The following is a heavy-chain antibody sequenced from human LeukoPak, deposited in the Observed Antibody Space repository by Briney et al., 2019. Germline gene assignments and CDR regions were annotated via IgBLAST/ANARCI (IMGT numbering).Heavy chain of an antibody. Sequence: SETLSPTCAVSGGSISSSNWWSWVRQPPGKGLEWIGEIYHSGSTNYNPSLKSRVTISVDKSKNQFSLKLSSVTAADTAVYYCARAYSSGWYKEDYFDYRGQGTLVTVSS. CDR1: GGSISSSNW. D-gene: IGHD6-19*01. CDR2: IYHSGST. V-gene: IGHV4-4*02. J-gene: IGHJ4*02. CDR3: ARAYSSGWYKEDYFDY.